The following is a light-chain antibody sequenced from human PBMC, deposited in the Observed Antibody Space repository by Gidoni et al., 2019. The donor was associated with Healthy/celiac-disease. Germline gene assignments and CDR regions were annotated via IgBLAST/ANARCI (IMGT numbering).Light chain of an antibody. V-gene: IGLV3-21*02. CDR1: NIGSKS. CDR2: DDS. J-gene: IGLJ2*01. Sequence: SYVLTQPPSVSVAPGQTARIPCGGNNIGSKSVHWYQQKPGQAPVLVVYDDSDRPSGIPERFSGSNSGNTATLTISRGEAGDEADYYCQVWDSSSDLVVFGGGTKLTVL. CDR3: QVWDSSSDLVV.